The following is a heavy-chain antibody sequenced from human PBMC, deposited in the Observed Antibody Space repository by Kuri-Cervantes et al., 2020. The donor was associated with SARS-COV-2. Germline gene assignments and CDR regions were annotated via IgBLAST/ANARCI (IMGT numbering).Heavy chain of an antibody. Sequence: SETLSLTCIVSGGSVSSGSHYWSWIRQPPGKGLEWIGYIYYSGSTKYNPSLKSRVTMSVDTSKNQFSLKLNSVTPADTAVYYCARLIGYSGYDYSFGYFDYWGQGTLVTVSS. J-gene: IGHJ4*02. V-gene: IGHV4-61*01. D-gene: IGHD5-12*01. CDR3: ARLIGYSGYDYSFGYFDY. CDR1: GGSVSSGSHY. CDR2: IYYSGST.